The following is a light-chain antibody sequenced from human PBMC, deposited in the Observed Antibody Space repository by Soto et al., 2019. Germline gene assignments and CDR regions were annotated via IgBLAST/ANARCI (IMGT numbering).Light chain of an antibody. J-gene: IGKJ1*01. Sequence: EIVLTQSPGTLSLSPRERATLACRASQSVSSNFLAWYQHKPGQAPRLLIYGASNRATGMPDRFSGSGSGSDFTLTISRLEAEDFAVYYCQQYGGSPETFGQGTKVEIK. CDR1: QSVSSNF. CDR3: QQYGGSPET. CDR2: GAS. V-gene: IGKV3-20*01.